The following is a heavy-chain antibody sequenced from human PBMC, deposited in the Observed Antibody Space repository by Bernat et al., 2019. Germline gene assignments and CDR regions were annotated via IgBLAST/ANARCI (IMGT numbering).Heavy chain of an antibody. CDR1: GGALTSYY. J-gene: IGHJ4*02. CDR2: IYYTGST. CDR3: ARVKGGGYFDY. Sequence: HVQLQESGPGLVKPSETLSLSCTVSGGALTSYYWSWIRQPPGKGLEWIGYIYYTGSTNYNPSLESRVTMSVDTSKNQFSLKLSSVTAADTAVYYCARVKGGGYFDYWGQGTLVTVSS. D-gene: IGHD3-16*01. V-gene: IGHV4-59*01.